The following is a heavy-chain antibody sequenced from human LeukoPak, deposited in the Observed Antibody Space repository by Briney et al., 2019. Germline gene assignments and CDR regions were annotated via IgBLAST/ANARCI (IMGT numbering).Heavy chain of an antibody. CDR1: GFTFSDYY. CDR3: ARDFLYYYDSSGFQRAHDAFDI. D-gene: IGHD3-22*01. V-gene: IGHV3-11*01. J-gene: IGHJ3*02. CDR2: ISSSGSTI. Sequence: GGSLRLSCAASGFTFSDYYMSWIRQAPGKGLEWVSYISSSGSTIYYADSVKGRFTISRDNAKNSLYLQMNSLRAEDTAAYYCARDFLYYYDSSGFQRAHDAFDIWGQGTMVTVSS.